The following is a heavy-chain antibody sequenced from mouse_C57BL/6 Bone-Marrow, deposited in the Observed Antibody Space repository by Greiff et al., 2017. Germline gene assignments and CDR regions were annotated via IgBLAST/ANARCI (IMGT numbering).Heavy chain of an antibody. CDR2: IDSNSGGT. J-gene: IGHJ2*01. CDR3: AKGPYYFDY. Sequence: QVQLQQSGAELVKPGASVKLSCKASGYTFTSYWMHWGKQRPGRGLEWIGRIDSNSGGTKYNEKFKSKATLTVDKPSSTAYMQLSSLTSEDSAVYYCAKGPYYFDYWGQGTTLTVSS. CDR1: GYTFTSYW. V-gene: IGHV1-72*01.